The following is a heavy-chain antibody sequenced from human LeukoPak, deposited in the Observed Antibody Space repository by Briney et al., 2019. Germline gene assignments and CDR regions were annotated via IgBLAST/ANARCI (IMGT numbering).Heavy chain of an antibody. Sequence: SSETLSLTCTVSGGSISSSSYYWGWIRQPPGKGLEWIGSIYYSGSTYYNPSLKSRVTISVDTSKNQFSLKLSSVTAADTAVYYCARHVFELERLVRYERLNWFDPWGQGTLVTVSS. D-gene: IGHD1-1*01. CDR3: ARHVFELERLVRYERLNWFDP. CDR1: GGSISSSSYY. CDR2: IYYSGST. V-gene: IGHV4-39*01. J-gene: IGHJ5*02.